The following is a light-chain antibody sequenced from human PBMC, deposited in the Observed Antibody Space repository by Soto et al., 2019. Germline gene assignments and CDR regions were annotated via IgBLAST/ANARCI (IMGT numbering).Light chain of an antibody. V-gene: IGKV1-39*01. CDR3: QQSYSSPRIT. J-gene: IGKJ1*01. CDR2: AAS. Sequence: DIQMTQSPSSLSASVGDRVTITCRASQSINTYLNWYQQKPGKAPKLLIYAASSLQSGVPSRFSGSGSGTDFTLTISSLQLEDFATFYCQQSYSSPRITFGQGTKVDI. CDR1: QSINTY.